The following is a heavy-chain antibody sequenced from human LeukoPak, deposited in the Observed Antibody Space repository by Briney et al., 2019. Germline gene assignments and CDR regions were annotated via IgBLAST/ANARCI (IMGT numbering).Heavy chain of an antibody. CDR3: ARGSCSSTSCPFDY. D-gene: IGHD2-2*01. CDR2: IYYSGST. Sequence: PSETLSLTCTVSGGSISSGDYYWSWIRQPPGKGLEWIGYIYYSGSTYYNPSLKSRVTISVDTSRNQFSLKLSSVTAADTAVYYCARGSCSSTSCPFDYWGQGTLVTVSS. V-gene: IGHV4-30-4*08. CDR1: GGSISSGDYY. J-gene: IGHJ4*02.